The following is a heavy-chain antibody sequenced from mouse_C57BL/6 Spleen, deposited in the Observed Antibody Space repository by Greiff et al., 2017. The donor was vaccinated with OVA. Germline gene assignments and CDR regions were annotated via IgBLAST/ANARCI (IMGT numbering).Heavy chain of an antibody. V-gene: IGHV1-64*01. J-gene: IGHJ4*01. CDR1: GYTFTSYW. Sequence: VQLQQPGAELVKPGASVKLSCKASGYTFTSYWMHWVKQRPGQGLEWIGMIHPNSGSTNYNEKFKSKATLTVDKSSSTAYMQLSSLTSEDSAVYYCAREEDYYGSSYDYYAMDYWGQGTSVTVSS. CDR2: IHPNSGST. CDR3: AREEDYYGSSYDYYAMDY. D-gene: IGHD1-1*01.